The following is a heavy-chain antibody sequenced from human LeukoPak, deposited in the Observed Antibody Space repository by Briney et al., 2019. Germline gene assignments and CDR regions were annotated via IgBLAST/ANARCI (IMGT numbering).Heavy chain of an antibody. CDR1: GYIFTGYY. CDR3: ARDLRHAFDL. V-gene: IGHV1-2*02. J-gene: IGHJ3*01. CDR2: INPASGDT. Sequence: ASVKVSGKASGYIFTGYYIHWGRRAPGQGVEWMGWINPASGDTNYAQKFQGRVTVTRDTSISTAYMELSRLTYDDTDVYYCARDLRHAFDLWGRGTMVTVSS.